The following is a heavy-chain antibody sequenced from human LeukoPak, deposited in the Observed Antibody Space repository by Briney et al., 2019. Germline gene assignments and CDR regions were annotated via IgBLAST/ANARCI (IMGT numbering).Heavy chain of an antibody. V-gene: IGHV4-61*01. D-gene: IGHD3-16*01. CDR1: GGSVSGESYH. Sequence: SETLSLTCTVSGGSVSGESYHRSWIRQPPGKGLEWIAYIFNSGSSNYNPSLKSRVTISVDTSKNQFSLKLNSVTAADTAQYHCARGVGGVREGFDIWGQGTMVTVSS. CDR2: IFNSGSS. J-gene: IGHJ3*02. CDR3: ARGVGGVREGFDI.